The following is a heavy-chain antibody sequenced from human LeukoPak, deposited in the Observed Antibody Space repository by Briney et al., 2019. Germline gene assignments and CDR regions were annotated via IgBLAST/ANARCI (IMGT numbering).Heavy chain of an antibody. CDR1: GGSFRNYY. J-gene: IGHJ6*03. Sequence: PSETLSLTCGVWGGSFRNYYWRWIRQPPGKGLEWIGEINDSGRTNYNPSLMSRVTVSVDTSKNQFSLRLTSVTATDTDVYYCARRWNYGRNYYIDVWGNGATVSVSS. V-gene: IGHV4-34*01. D-gene: IGHD1-7*01. CDR3: ARRWNYGRNYYIDV. CDR2: INDSGRT.